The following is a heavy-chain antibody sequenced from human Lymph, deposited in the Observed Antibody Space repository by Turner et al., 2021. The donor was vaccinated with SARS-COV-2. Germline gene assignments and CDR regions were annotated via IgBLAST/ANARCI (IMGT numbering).Heavy chain of an antibody. CDR2: IYSGGTT. CDR1: GIIVSRNY. J-gene: IGHJ6*02. Sequence: EVQLVVTGGGLIQPGGSLRLSCAASGIIVSRNYMNWVRQATGKGHEWVSVIYSGGTTYYADSVKGRFTISRDNSKNTLYLQMNSLRVEDTAVYYCARDLGTYGMDVWGQGTTVTVSS. V-gene: IGHV3-53*02. D-gene: IGHD6-13*01. CDR3: ARDLGTYGMDV.